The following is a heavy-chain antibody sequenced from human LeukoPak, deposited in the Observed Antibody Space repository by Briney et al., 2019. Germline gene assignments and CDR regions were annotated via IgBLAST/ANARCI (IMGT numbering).Heavy chain of an antibody. V-gene: IGHV5-10-1*01. CDR1: GYSFTSYW. Sequence: GESLRISCKGSGYSFTSYWISCVRQMPGKGLEWMGRIDPSDSYTNYSPSFQGHVTISADKSISTAYLQWSSLKASDTAMYYCARHDYGDLPFFDYWGQGTLVTVSS. D-gene: IGHD4-17*01. J-gene: IGHJ4*02. CDR2: IDPSDSYT. CDR3: ARHDYGDLPFFDY.